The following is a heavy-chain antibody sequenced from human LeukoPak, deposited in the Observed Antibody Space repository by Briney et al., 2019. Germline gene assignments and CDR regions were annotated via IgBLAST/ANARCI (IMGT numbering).Heavy chain of an antibody. CDR1: AGSMSSNSYY. J-gene: IGHJ4*02. D-gene: IGHD6-13*01. Sequence: PSGTLSLTCTVSAGSMSSNSYYWGWIRQPPGKGLEWIGRIRYSGNTYYNPSLKSRVTMSVDTSKNQFSLKLSSVTAADTAVYYCARRYSSSWYDDWAFDYWGQGTLVTVSS. CDR3: ARRYSSSWYDDWAFDY. V-gene: IGHV4-39*01. CDR2: IRYSGNT.